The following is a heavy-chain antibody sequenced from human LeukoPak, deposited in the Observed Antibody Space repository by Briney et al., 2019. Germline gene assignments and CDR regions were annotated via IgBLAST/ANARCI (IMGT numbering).Heavy chain of an antibody. J-gene: IGHJ3*02. V-gene: IGHV4-39*01. Sequence: SETLSLTCTVSGDSISSSGYYWGWIRQPPGKGLEWIGSIYYSRSTYYNPSLKSRVSISVDTSKNQFSLNLSSVTAADTAVYYCARHSDSGNYRAYGFGIWGQGTMVTVSS. CDR2: IYYSRST. D-gene: IGHD1-26*01. CDR3: ARHSDSGNYRAYGFGI. CDR1: GDSISSSGYY.